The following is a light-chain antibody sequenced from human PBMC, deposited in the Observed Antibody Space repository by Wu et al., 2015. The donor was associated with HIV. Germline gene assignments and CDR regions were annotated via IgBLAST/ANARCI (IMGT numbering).Light chain of an antibody. CDR1: QNIRKF. V-gene: IGKV1-39*01. Sequence: EIQMTQSPSSLSASVGDTVTITCRASQNIRKFLDWYQQKPSKAPKLLIFATSSLQKGVPPRFSGDGFGTEFTLTISSLQPEDFATYYCQQSYSTPLTFGGGTKVEIK. CDR2: ATS. CDR3: QQSYSTPLT. J-gene: IGKJ4*01.